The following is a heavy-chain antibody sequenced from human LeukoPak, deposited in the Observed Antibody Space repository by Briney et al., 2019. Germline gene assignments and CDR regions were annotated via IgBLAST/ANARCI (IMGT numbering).Heavy chain of an antibody. D-gene: IGHD6-13*01. CDR3: AREEGAPIAAANI. J-gene: IGHJ3*02. V-gene: IGHV1-18*01. CDR2: ISAYNGDT. Sequence: ASVTVSCKASGYIFTSYRMSWVRQAPGQGLEWMGWISAYNGDTNYVQKFQGRVTMTTDTSTSTAYMELKSLRSDDTAVYYCAREEGAPIAAANIWGLGTKVTVSS. CDR1: GYIFTSYR.